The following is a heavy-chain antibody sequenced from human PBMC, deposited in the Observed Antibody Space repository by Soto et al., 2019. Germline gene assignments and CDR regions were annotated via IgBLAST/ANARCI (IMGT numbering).Heavy chain of an antibody. CDR2: ISWNSDSV. V-gene: IGHV3-9*01. CDR1: GFSFDDYA. J-gene: IGHJ4*02. Sequence: EVQLVESGGGLVQPGRSLRLSCAASGFSFDDYAMHWVRQVPGKGLEWVSAISWNSDSVGYADSVKGRFTISRDNAKNSLYLQMNSLRAEDTALYYCAKDIGSKTTVSNFDYWGQGTLVTVSS. D-gene: IGHD4-17*01. CDR3: AKDIGSKTTVSNFDY.